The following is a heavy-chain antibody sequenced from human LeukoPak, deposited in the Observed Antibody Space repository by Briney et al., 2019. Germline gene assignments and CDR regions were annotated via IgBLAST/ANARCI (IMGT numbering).Heavy chain of an antibody. CDR2: IKQDGSEK. CDR1: GFTFSSYW. D-gene: IGHD1/OR15-1a*01. Sequence: GGSLRLSCAASGFTFSSYWMSWVRQAPGKGLEWVANIKQDGSEKYYVNSVKGRFTISRDNAKNSLYLQMNSLRAEDTAVYYCAKDTALGRPNNAPDYWGQGTLVTVSS. V-gene: IGHV3-7*03. J-gene: IGHJ4*02. CDR3: AKDTALGRPNNAPDY.